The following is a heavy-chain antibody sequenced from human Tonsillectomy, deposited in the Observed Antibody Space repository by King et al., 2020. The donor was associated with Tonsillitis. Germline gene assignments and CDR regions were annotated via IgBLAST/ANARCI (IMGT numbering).Heavy chain of an antibody. CDR1: GGSISSYY. J-gene: IGHJ4*02. V-gene: IGHV4-59*01. D-gene: IGHD5-24*01. CDR2: IYYSGGT. Sequence: VQLQESGPGLVKPSETLSLTCTVSGGSISSYYWSWIRQPPGKGLEWIGYIYYSGGTNYNPSLKSRVTISVDTSKNQFSLKLSSVTAADTAVYYCARCPRRDGYNFAYWGQGTLVTVSS. CDR3: ARCPRRDGYNFAY.